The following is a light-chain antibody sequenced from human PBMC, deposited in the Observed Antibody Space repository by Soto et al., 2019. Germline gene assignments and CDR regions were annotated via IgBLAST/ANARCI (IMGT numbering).Light chain of an antibody. CDR3: QRCKSYPIT. J-gene: IGKJ5*01. CDR2: DAS. Sequence: AIPLTQSPSSLSASVGDRVTITCRASQGISSYLAWYQQKPGKAPKLLIYDASSLEIGVPSRFSGSGSGTDFTLTISSLPPEDVATYYCQRCKSYPITFGQGTRLEIK. V-gene: IGKV1-13*02. CDR1: QGISSY.